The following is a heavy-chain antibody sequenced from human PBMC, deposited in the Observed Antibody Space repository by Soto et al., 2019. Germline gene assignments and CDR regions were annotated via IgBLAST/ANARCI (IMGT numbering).Heavy chain of an antibody. D-gene: IGHD2-15*01. CDR1: GGTFSSYT. V-gene: IGHV1-69*02. Sequence: GASVKVSCKASGGTFSSYTISWVRQAPGQGLEWMGRIIPILGIANYAQKFQGRVTITADKSTSTAYMELSSLRSEDTAVYYCARMDCSGGSCSRIQHWGQGSLFTVSS. CDR3: ARMDCSGGSCSRIQH. CDR2: IIPILGIA. J-gene: IGHJ1*01.